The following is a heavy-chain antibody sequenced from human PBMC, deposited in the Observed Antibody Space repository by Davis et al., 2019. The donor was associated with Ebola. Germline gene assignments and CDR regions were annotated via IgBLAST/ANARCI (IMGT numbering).Heavy chain of an antibody. J-gene: IGHJ6*04. D-gene: IGHD2-15*01. CDR3: AREEIVVVVAATGYYYGMDV. CDR1: GGTFSSYA. V-gene: IGHV1-69*13. CDR2: IIPIFGTA. Sequence: SVKVSCKASGGTFSSYAISWVRQAPGQGLEWMGGIIPIFGTANYAQKFQGRVTITADESTSTAYMELSSLRSEDTAVYYCAREEIVVVVAATGYYYGMDVWGKGTTVTVSS.